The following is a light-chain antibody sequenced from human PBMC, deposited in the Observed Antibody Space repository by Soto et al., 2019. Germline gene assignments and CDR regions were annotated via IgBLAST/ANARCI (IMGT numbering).Light chain of an antibody. Sequence: QSALTQPASVAGSPGQSITISCAGTSSDVGGYDFVSWYQHHPGRAPKLLIYEVSGRPSGVSYRFSGSKSGNTASLIISGLQAEDEAYYYCSSYGSSGTSVFGTGTKV. CDR3: SSYGSSGTSV. CDR1: SSDVGGYDF. V-gene: IGLV2-14*01. J-gene: IGLJ1*01. CDR2: EVS.